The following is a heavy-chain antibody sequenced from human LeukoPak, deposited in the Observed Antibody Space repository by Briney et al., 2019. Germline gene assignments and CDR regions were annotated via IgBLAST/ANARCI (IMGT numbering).Heavy chain of an antibody. J-gene: IGHJ4*02. CDR2: INHNGNVN. D-gene: IGHD3-22*01. Sequence: PGGSLRLSCAASGFTFSSYWMNWARQAPGKGLEWVASINHNGNVNYYVDSVKGRFTISRDNAKNSLYLQMSNLRAEDTAVYYCARDKGDYDTSGSLFVFGGQGTLVTVSS. CDR1: GFTFSSYW. CDR3: ARDKGDYDTSGSLFVF. V-gene: IGHV3-7*03.